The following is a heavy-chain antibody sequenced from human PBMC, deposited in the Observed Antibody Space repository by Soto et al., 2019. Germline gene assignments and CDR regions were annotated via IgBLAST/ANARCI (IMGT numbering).Heavy chain of an antibody. Sequence: SETLSLTCTVSGGSISSSYWSWIRQSPGKGLEWIAYIYYSGTTNYNPSLESRVTISIDTSKNQFSLRLTSVTAADTAVYYCARSVVHQWLVHDAFEVWGRGTLVTVSS. D-gene: IGHD6-19*01. V-gene: IGHV4-59*01. CDR2: IYYSGTT. J-gene: IGHJ3*01. CDR3: ARSVVHQWLVHDAFEV. CDR1: GGSISSSY.